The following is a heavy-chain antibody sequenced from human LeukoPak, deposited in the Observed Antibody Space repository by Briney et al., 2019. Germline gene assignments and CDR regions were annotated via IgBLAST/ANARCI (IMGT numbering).Heavy chain of an antibody. D-gene: IGHD3-22*01. CDR1: GDSISSYY. V-gene: IGHV4-59*06. CDR2: IYYSGST. J-gene: IGHJ4*02. Sequence: SETLSLTCTVSGDSISSYYWSWIRQHPGKGLEWIGYIYYSGSTYYNPSLKSRVTISVDTSKNQFSLKLSSVTAADTAVYYCARFSAYYYDSSGYYGYWGKGTLVTVSS. CDR3: ARFSAYYYDSSGYYGY.